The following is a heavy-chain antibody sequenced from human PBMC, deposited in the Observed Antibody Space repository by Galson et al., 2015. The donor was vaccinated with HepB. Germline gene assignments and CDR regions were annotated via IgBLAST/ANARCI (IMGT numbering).Heavy chain of an antibody. J-gene: IGHJ2*01. D-gene: IGHD2-8*01. CDR2: IRSKTNNYAT. V-gene: IGHV3-73*01. CDR3: TRPSRDVNGGDWYFDL. CDR1: GFTSSGSA. Sequence: SLRLSCAASGFTSSGSAVHWVRQASGKGLEWVGRIRSKTNNYATAYAASVKGRFTISRDDSKNTAYLQMDSLDTEDTAVYYCTRPSRDVNGGDWYFDLWGRGTLVTVSS.